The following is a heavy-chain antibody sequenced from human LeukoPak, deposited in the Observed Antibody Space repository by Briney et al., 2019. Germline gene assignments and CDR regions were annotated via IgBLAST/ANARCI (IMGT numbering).Heavy chain of an antibody. CDR2: IGGFGDLK. J-gene: IGHJ4*02. V-gene: IGHV3-23*01. CDR1: GFTFNSYG. CDR3: AKDAVRGVGATGDYFDY. Sequence: PGGSLRLSCAASGFTFNSYGMHWVRQAPGKGLEWVSHIGGFGDLKNYADSVKGRFTISRDNSKNTLYLQMNSLRAEDTAVYYCAKDAVRGVGATGDYFDYWGQGTLVTVSS. D-gene: IGHD1-26*01.